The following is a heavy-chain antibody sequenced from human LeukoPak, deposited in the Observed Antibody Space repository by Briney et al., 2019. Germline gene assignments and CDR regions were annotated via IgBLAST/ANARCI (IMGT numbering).Heavy chain of an antibody. Sequence: SVTVSCKACGGIFSSYAISWLRQAPGQGLEWMGGIIPIFGTANYAQKFQGRVTITADESTSTAYMELSSLRSEDTAVYYCASTKIGYCSSTSCLGLDYWGQGTLVTVSS. V-gene: IGHV1-69*13. D-gene: IGHD2-2*01. CDR3: ASTKIGYCSSTSCLGLDY. CDR1: GGIFSSYA. CDR2: IIPIFGTA. J-gene: IGHJ4*02.